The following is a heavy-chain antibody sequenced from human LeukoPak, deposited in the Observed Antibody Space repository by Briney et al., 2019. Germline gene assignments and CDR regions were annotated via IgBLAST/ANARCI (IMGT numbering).Heavy chain of an antibody. V-gene: IGHV4-59*01. CDR3: ARFGVDYDMDV. CDR1: GGSISGYY. D-gene: IGHD3-16*01. CDR2: IHYTGRA. J-gene: IGHJ6*02. Sequence: SETLSLTCTVSGGSISGYYWTWIRQPPGKGLEWIGQIHYTGRADYNPSLKSRITISVDTSKNQISLRLSSVTAADTAIYYCARFGVDYDMDVWGQGTTVTVSS.